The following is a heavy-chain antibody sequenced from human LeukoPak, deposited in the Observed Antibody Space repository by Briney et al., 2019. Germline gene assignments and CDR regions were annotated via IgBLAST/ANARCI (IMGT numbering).Heavy chain of an antibody. CDR3: ASGIGAAADYFYYYMDV. J-gene: IGHJ6*03. CDR2: INHSGNT. CDR1: GGSFGGYY. D-gene: IGHD6-13*01. Sequence: SETLSLTCAISGGSFGGYYWSYIRQPPGKGLEWIGEINHSGNTYYNPSLKSRVTISLDTSKNQFSLKLSSVTAADTAVYYCASGIGAAADYFYYYMDVRGKGTTVTVSS. V-gene: IGHV4-34*01.